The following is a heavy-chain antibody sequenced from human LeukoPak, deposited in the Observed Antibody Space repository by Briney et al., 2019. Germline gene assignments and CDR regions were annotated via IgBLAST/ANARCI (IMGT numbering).Heavy chain of an antibody. D-gene: IGHD3-22*01. J-gene: IGHJ6*02. CDR1: GFTFNTYT. CDR3: ARRPYSDTSGRLSDV. Sequence: QPGGSLRLSWAASGFTFNTYTMNWVRQAPGMGLEWVSYISGSSGIIDYADSVRGRFTISRDNAKNSLYLQMNSLRDEDTAVYFCARRPYSDTSGRLSDVWGQGTTVTVSS. V-gene: IGHV3-48*02. CDR2: ISGSSGII.